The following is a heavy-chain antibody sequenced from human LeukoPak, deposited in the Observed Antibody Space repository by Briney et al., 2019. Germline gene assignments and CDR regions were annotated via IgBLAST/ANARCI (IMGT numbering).Heavy chain of an antibody. Sequence: SGGSLRLSCAAFGFIFSSYQMNWVRQAPGKGLEWLSHISTSGSTTYYADSVKGRFTISRDNAKNALYLQMNSLRAEDTAVYYCAGAGFDYWGQGTLVTVSS. D-gene: IGHD4/OR15-4a*01. CDR2: ISTSGSTT. J-gene: IGHJ4*02. CDR1: GFIFSSYQ. V-gene: IGHV3-48*03. CDR3: AGAGFDY.